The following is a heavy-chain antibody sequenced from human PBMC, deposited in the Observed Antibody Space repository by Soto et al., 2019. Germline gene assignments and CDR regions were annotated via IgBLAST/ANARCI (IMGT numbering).Heavy chain of an antibody. D-gene: IGHD3-10*01. V-gene: IGHV3-23*01. CDR3: ANNLAVAQGILVTVSSGKPYSLYLQMNSLRAEDTAVYYCARQGPWGSGSPPYYYYYMDV. Sequence: GGSLRLSCVASGFTFSNYVIRWIRQAPGKGLEWVSSIRCSDGSTYYADSVKGRFTISRDNSKNTVWLQMDSLRAEDTAIYYCANNLAVAQGILVTVSSGKPYSLYLQMNSLRAEDTAVYYCARQGPWGSGSPPYYYYYMDVWGKGTTVTVSS. CDR2: IRCSDGST. J-gene: IGHJ6*03. CDR1: GFTFSNYV.